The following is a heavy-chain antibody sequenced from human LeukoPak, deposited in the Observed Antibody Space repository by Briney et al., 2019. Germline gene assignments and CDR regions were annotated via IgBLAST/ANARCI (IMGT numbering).Heavy chain of an antibody. Sequence: GGSLRLSCAASGFTFSSYWMSWVRQAPGKGLDWVANIKQDGSEKYYVDSVKGRFTISRDYAKNSLYLQMNSLRAEDTAVYYCVTDGGYCSSTSCYRGDYFDFWGQGTLVTVSS. CDR3: VTDGGYCSSTSCYRGDYFDF. J-gene: IGHJ4*02. D-gene: IGHD2-2*02. CDR1: GFTFSSYW. V-gene: IGHV3-7*01. CDR2: IKQDGSEK.